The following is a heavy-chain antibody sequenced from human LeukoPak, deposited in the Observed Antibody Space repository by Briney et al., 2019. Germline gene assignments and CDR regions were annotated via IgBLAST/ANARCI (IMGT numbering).Heavy chain of an antibody. CDR2: INYEGSKE. D-gene: IGHD2-2*01. CDR1: GFTYSRFG. CDR3: AKDEVVPSYYYIDV. V-gene: IGHV3-30*02. J-gene: IGHJ6*03. Sequence: QTGGSLRLSCAASGFTYSRFGMHWVRQAPGKGLEWVTFINYEGSKEYYADSVKGRFTISRDSSKNTLYLQMNSLRAEDTAVYYRAKDEVVPSYYYIDVWGKATTVTVSS.